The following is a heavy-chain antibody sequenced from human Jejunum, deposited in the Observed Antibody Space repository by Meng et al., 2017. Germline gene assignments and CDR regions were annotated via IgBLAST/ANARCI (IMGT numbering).Heavy chain of an antibody. J-gene: IGHJ4*02. Sequence: QVQGPESGPGLVRPSETLSLTCTVSGVSVSSAAYYWHWIRQPPGKGLEWIGYIYYSGGTTYSPSLNSRVTISIDTAKNQVSLKVSSVTAADTAVYYCAHSSSSSSFGFDYWGQGTPVTVSS. CDR3: AHSSSSSSFGFDY. D-gene: IGHD6-6*01. CDR1: GVSVSSAAYY. V-gene: IGHV4-61*08. CDR2: IYYSGGT.